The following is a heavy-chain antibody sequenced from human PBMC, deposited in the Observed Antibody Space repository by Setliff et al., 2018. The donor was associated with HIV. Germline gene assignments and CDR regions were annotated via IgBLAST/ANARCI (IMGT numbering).Heavy chain of an antibody. J-gene: IGHJ4*02. Sequence: GASVKVSCKASGGTFSTHAINWVRQAPGQGLEWMGGIIPIFGTTHYAQKFQGRVTITRDTSASTVYMELSSLRSEDTAMYYRARDHPGIAYWGQGTMVTVSS. CDR3: ARDHPGIAY. CDR1: GGTFSTHA. V-gene: IGHV1-69*05. CDR2: IIPIFGTT.